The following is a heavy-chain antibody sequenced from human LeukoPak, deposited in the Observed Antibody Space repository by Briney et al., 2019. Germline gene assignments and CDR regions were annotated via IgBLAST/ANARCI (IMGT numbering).Heavy chain of an antibody. D-gene: IGHD3-10*01. CDR2: ISYDAGNK. CDR3: ANSRGSGSGNL. CDR1: GFTFSSYA. Sequence: PGRSLRLSCAASGFTFSSYAMHWVRQAPGKGLEWVAVISYDAGNKYYADSVNGRFTISRDNSKNTVYLQMNSLRAEDTAVYYCANSRGSGSGNLWGQGTMVTVSS. J-gene: IGHJ4*02. V-gene: IGHV3-30*04.